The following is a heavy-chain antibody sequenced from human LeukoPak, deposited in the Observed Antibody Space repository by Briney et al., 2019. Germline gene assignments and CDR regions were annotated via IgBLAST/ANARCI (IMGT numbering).Heavy chain of an antibody. CDR1: GFTFSSYG. Sequence: PGRSLRLSCAASGFTFSSYGMHWVRQAPGKGLEWVAVISYDGSNKYYADSVKGRFTISRDNSKNTLYLQMNSLRAEDTAVYYCAKDRPNWSGYLDYWGQGTLVTVSS. D-gene: IGHD3-3*01. J-gene: IGHJ4*02. CDR2: ISYDGSNK. V-gene: IGHV3-30*18. CDR3: AKDRPNWSGYLDY.